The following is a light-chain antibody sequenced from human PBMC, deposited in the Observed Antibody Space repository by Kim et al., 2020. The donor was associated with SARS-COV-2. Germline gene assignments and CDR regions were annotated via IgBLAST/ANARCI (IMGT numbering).Light chain of an antibody. CDR1: QSVSSSF. CDR3: QQYGSSPWT. Sequence: EIVLTQSPGTLSLSPGERATLSCRASQSVSSSFLAWYQQKPGQAPRLLIYGASSRATGIPDRFSRGGSGTDFTLTISRLEPEDFAVYYCQQYGSSPWTFGRGTKVDIK. CDR2: GAS. J-gene: IGKJ1*01. V-gene: IGKV3-20*01.